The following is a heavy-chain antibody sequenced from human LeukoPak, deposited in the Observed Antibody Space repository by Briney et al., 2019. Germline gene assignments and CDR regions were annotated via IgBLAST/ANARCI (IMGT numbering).Heavy chain of an antibody. Sequence: GGSLRLSCAASGFTFSSYAMHWVRQAPGKGLEWVAVISYDGSNKYYADSVKGRFTISRDNAKNSLYLQMNSLRAEDTAIYYCAREDDWNYEDHWGQGTLVTVSS. V-gene: IGHV3-30-3*01. CDR3: AREDDWNYEDH. J-gene: IGHJ4*02. D-gene: IGHD3-3*01. CDR2: ISYDGSNK. CDR1: GFTFSSYA.